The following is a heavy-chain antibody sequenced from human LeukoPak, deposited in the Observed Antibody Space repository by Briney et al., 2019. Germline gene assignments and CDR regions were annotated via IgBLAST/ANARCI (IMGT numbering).Heavy chain of an antibody. V-gene: IGHV3-11*04. CDR3: ASIVVVVAATPAYYFDY. D-gene: IGHD2-15*01. CDR2: ISSRSSTI. Sequence: PGGSLRLSCAASGFTFSDYYMSWIRQAPGKGLEWVSYISSRSSTIYYADSVKGRFTISRDNAKNSLYLQMNSLRAEDTAVYYCASIVVVVAATPAYYFDYWGQGTLVTVSS. J-gene: IGHJ4*02. CDR1: GFTFSDYY.